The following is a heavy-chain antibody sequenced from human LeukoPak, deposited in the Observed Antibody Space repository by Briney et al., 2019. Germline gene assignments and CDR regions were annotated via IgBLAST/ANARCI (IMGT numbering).Heavy chain of an antibody. D-gene: IGHD3-22*01. CDR2: IYYSGST. CDR3: ARAEDYDSSGSFDY. CDR1: GGSISSYY. J-gene: IGHJ4*02. Sequence: SETLSLTCNVSGGSISSYYWSWIRQPPGKGLEWIGYIYYSGSTNYNPSLKSRVTISVDTSKNQFSLKLSSVTAADTAVYYCARAEDYDSSGSFDYWGQGTLVTVSS. V-gene: IGHV4-59*01.